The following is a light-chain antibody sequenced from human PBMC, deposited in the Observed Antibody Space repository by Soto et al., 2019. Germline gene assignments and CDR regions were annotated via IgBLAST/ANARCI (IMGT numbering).Light chain of an antibody. J-gene: IGLJ3*02. CDR2: DVK. V-gene: IGLV2-14*03. Sequence: QSVLTQPASVSGSPGQSITISCTGTSSDVGGYNYVSWYQQHPGKAPKLMIYDVKNRPSGISNRFSGSKSGNTASLTISGLQADDEGDYYCSSYTNSGTRMFGGGTQLTVL. CDR1: SSDVGGYNY. CDR3: SSYTNSGTRM.